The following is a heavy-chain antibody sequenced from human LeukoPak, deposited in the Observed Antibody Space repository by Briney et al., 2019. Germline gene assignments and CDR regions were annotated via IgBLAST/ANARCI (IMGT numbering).Heavy chain of an antibody. CDR2: IPYDEDNK. V-gene: IGHV3-30*09. D-gene: IGHD1-26*01. Sequence: PGRSLRLSCAASGFPFSYYSMHWVRQAPGKGLEWVAVIPYDEDNKYYADSVKGRFAISRDNSKDTLYLQMNSLRAGDTAVYYCARSPTRSLRVGEFDFWGQGTLVTVSS. J-gene: IGHJ4*02. CDR1: GFPFSYYS. CDR3: ARSPTRSLRVGEFDF.